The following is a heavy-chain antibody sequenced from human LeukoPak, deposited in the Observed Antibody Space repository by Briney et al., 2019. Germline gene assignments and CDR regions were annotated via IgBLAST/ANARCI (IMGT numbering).Heavy chain of an antibody. CDR2: IKQDGSEK. V-gene: IGHV3-7*03. Sequence: PGGSLRLSCAASGFTFSTYWMSWVRQAPGKGLEWVATIKQDGSEKSYVDSVKGRFTISRDNAKNSLYLQMNSLRAEDTAVYYCAKDRRGGSYYAATLDIWGQGTMVTVSS. D-gene: IGHD1-26*01. CDR3: AKDRRGGSYYAATLDI. J-gene: IGHJ3*02. CDR1: GFTFSTYW.